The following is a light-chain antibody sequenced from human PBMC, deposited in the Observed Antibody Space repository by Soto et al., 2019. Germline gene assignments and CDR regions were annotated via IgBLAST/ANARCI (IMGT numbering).Light chain of an antibody. CDR2: GAS. Sequence: EIAMTQSPATLSVSPGERATLSCRASQSVSSNLAWYQQKPGQAPRLLIHGASTTATGIPARFSSSGSGTEATLTISSQQSEDAAVYYCQQYNNWPPRTFGQGTKVDI. J-gene: IGKJ1*01. CDR3: QQYNNWPPRT. CDR1: QSVSSN. V-gene: IGKV3-15*01.